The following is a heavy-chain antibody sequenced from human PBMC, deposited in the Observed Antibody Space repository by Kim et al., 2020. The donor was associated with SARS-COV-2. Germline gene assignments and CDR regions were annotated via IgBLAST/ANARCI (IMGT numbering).Heavy chain of an antibody. CDR2: INHSGRT. CDR3: ARGWSKTSGWRGHYCDL. J-gene: IGHJ4*02. D-gene: IGHD3-3*01. Sequence: SETLSLTCAVYGGSFSGYYWSWIRQPPGKGLEWIGEINHSGRTNYNPSLKSRVTISVDTSKNQFSLKLTSVTAADAAVYSCARGWSKTSGWRGHYCDLWGQGSLVTVSS. CDR1: GGSFSGYY. V-gene: IGHV4-34*01.